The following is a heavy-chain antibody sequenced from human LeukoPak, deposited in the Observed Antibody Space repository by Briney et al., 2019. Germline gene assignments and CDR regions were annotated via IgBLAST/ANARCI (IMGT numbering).Heavy chain of an antibody. J-gene: IGHJ4*02. Sequence: GGSLRLSCAASGSNFVNYPLHWVRQAPGKGLEWVTQISHDGTKQYYAAAVKGRFTVSRDNSKNTVDLQMNSLRAEDTATYFCARESEYSSSPTFDSWGQGVLVAVSS. V-gene: IGHV3-30*04. CDR1: GSNFVNYP. CDR3: ARESEYSSSPTFDS. D-gene: IGHD6-6*01. CDR2: ISHDGTKQ.